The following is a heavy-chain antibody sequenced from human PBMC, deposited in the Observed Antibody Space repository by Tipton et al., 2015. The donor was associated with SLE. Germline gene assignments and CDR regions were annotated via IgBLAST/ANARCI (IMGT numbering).Heavy chain of an antibody. V-gene: IGHV3-30*02. Sequence: GSLRLSCAASGFTFSSYGMHWVRQAPGKGLEWVAFIRYDGSNKYYADSVKGRFTISRDNSKNTLYLQMNSLRAEDTAVYYCAKSGGSYYNWYFDLWGRGTQITVCS. CDR2: IRYDGSNK. J-gene: IGHJ2*01. CDR3: AKSGGSYYNWYFDL. D-gene: IGHD3-10*01. CDR1: GFTFSSYG.